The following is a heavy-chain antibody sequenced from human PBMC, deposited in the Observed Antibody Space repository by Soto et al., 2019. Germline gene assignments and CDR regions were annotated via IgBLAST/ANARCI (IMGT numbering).Heavy chain of an antibody. Sequence: QVQLVESGGGVVQPGRSLRLSCAASGFTFSSYGMHWVRQAPGKGLEWVAVIWYDGSNKYYADSVKGRFTISRDNSKNTLYLQMNSLRAEDTAVYYCARDQGYCSSTSCYIGMDVWGQGTTVTVSS. CDR1: GFTFSSYG. J-gene: IGHJ6*02. CDR2: IWYDGSNK. V-gene: IGHV3-33*01. CDR3: ARDQGYCSSTSCYIGMDV. D-gene: IGHD2-2*02.